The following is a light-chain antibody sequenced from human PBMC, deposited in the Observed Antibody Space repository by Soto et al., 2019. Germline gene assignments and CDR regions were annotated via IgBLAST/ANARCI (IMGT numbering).Light chain of an antibody. Sequence: DFQMTQSPSTLSASVGDRVTITCRASQSLSSWLAWYQQKPGKAPKLLIYKTSTLESGVPSRFSGSRSGTEFTLTISILQRDDFADYYCQQYDGYTWTFGQGTKVEIK. CDR2: KTS. V-gene: IGKV1-5*03. J-gene: IGKJ1*01. CDR1: QSLSSW. CDR3: QQYDGYTWT.